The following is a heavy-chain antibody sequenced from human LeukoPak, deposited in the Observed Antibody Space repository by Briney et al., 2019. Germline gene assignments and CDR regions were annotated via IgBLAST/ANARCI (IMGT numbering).Heavy chain of an antibody. CDR1: GGTFTSYA. Sequence: SVKVSCTASGGTFTSYAISWVRQAPGQGREWMGGIIPIFGTANNVQKIQGRGTITADESTSTAYMELSSLRSEDTAVYYCARAGEDIVVVPAAMDYYYMDVWGKGTTVTVSS. CDR2: IIPIFGTA. CDR3: ARAGEDIVVVPAAMDYYYMDV. D-gene: IGHD2-2*01. J-gene: IGHJ6*03. V-gene: IGHV1-69*13.